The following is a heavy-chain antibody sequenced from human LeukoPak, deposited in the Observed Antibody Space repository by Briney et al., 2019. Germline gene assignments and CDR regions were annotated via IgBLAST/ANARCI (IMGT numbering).Heavy chain of an antibody. D-gene: IGHD6-6*01. CDR2: INPNSGGT. Sequence: GASVKVSCKASGYTFTGYYMHWVRQAPGQGLEWMGWINPNSGGTNYAQKFQGRVTMTRDTSISTAYMELSRLRSDDTAVYYCARDYSSSSRFIDYWGQGTLATVSS. J-gene: IGHJ4*02. CDR3: ARDYSSSSRFIDY. CDR1: GYTFTGYY. V-gene: IGHV1-2*02.